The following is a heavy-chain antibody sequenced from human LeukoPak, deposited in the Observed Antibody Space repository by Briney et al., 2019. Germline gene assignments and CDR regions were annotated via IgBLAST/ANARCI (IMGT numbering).Heavy chain of an antibody. V-gene: IGHV4-39*01. CDR2: IYYSGST. Sequence: SETLSLTCTVSGGSISSSSYYWGWIRQPPGKGLEWIGSIYYSGSTYYNPSLKSRVTISVDTSKNQFSLKLSSVTAADTAVYYCARLLTTVTTLWFDPWGQGTLVTVSS. J-gene: IGHJ5*02. CDR1: GGSISSSSYY. D-gene: IGHD4-17*01. CDR3: ARLLTTVTTLWFDP.